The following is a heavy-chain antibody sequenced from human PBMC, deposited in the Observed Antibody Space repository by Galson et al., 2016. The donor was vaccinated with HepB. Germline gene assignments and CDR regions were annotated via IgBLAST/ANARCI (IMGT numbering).Heavy chain of an antibody. Sequence: PALVKPPQTLTLTCTFSGFSLSTSGVGVGWIRQPPGQGLEWLGIIYWDDDSRYSSSLKSRLTITKDTSKNQVVLTMTNVGPADTATYYCAHSRYYVSGSLDYWGQGTLVTVSS. CDR2: IYWDDDS. V-gene: IGHV2-5*02. J-gene: IGHJ4*02. D-gene: IGHD3-10*01. CDR3: AHSRYYVSGSLDY. CDR1: GFSLSTSGVG.